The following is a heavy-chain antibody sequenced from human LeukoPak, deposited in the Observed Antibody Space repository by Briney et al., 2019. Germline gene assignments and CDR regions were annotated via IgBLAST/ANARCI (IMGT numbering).Heavy chain of an antibody. V-gene: IGHV1-2*02. CDR1: GYTFTGYY. J-gene: IGHJ4*02. D-gene: IGHD3-22*01. CDR2: INPNSGGT. CDR3: AKTGLVVVTYFDY. Sequence: ASVKVSCKASGYTFTGYYMHWVRQAPGQGLEWMGWINPNSGGTNYAQKFQGRVTMTRDTSISTAYMELNSLRAEDTAVYYCAKTGLVVVTYFDYWGQGTLVTVSS.